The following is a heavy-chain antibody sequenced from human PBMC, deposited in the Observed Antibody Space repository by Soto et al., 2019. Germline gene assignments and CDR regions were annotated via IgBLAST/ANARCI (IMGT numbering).Heavy chain of an antibody. CDR3: ARDTEGVITPRDAFDI. CDR2: ISAYNGNT. CDR1: GYTFTSYG. J-gene: IGHJ3*02. V-gene: IGHV1-18*03. Sequence: ASAKVSCKASGYTFTSYGISWVRQAPGQGLEWMGWISAYNGNTNYAQKLQGRVTMTTDTSTSTAYMELRSLRSDDMAVYYCARDTEGVITPRDAFDIWGQRTMVTVSS. D-gene: IGHD3-22*01.